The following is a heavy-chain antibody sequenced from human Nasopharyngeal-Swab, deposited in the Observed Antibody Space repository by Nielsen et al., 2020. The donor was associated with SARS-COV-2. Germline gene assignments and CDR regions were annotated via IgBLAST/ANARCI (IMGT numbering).Heavy chain of an antibody. D-gene: IGHD1-26*01. V-gene: IGHV3-33*01. J-gene: IGHJ4*02. Sequence: GGSLRLSCAASGFTFSSYGMHWVRQAPGKGLEWVAVLWYDGSNKYYADSVKGRFTISRDNSKKTLYLQMNSLRAEDTAVYYCAREGIVGATNGLDYWGQGTLVPVSS. CDR1: GFTFSSYG. CDR2: LWYDGSNK. CDR3: AREGIVGATNGLDY.